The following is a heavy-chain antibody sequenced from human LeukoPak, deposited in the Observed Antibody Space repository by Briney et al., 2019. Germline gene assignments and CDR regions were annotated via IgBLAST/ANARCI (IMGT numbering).Heavy chain of an antibody. CDR1: GFTFSGYA. Sequence: GGSLRLSCAASGFTFSGYAMSWVRQAPGKGLEWVSSISTSGSYIHYADSVKGRFTISRDNAKNSLYLQMNSLRAEDTAVYYCARGLYFFDYWGQGTLVTVSS. CDR3: ARGLYFFDY. CDR2: ISTSGSYI. J-gene: IGHJ4*02. V-gene: IGHV3-21*01.